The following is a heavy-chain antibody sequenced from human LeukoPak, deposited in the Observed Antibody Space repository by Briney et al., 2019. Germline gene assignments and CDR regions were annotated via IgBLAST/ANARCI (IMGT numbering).Heavy chain of an antibody. J-gene: IGHJ3*02. CDR3: ARDRHDAFDI. CDR2: IRYDGSNK. V-gene: IGHV3-30*02. CDR1: EFTFSSYG. Sequence: PGGSLRLSCAASEFTFSSYGMHWVRQAPGKGLEWVAFIRYDGSNKYYADSVKGRFTISRDNSKNTLYLQMNSLRAEDTAVYYCARDRHDAFDIWGRGTMVTVSS.